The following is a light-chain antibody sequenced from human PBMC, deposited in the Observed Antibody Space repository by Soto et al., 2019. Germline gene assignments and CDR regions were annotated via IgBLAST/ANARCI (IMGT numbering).Light chain of an antibody. CDR2: EVT. J-gene: IGLJ2*01. Sequence: QSVLTQRASVSGSPGQSITISCTGTSSDVGFFNYVSWYQQHPGKAPKLMIYEVTNRPSGVSIRFSGSKSGNTASLTISGLQAEDEADYYCCSYRSVNTVVFGRGTKVTVL. CDR3: CSYRSVNTVV. V-gene: IGLV2-14*01. CDR1: SSDVGFFNY.